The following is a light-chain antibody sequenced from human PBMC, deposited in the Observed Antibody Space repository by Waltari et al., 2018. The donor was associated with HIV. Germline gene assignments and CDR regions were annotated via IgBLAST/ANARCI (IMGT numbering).Light chain of an antibody. CDR1: QNIGTN. CDR2: SAT. J-gene: IGKJ4*01. V-gene: IGKV3-15*01. Sequence: EIVMTQSPANLSVSPVERATISCRASQNIGTNLVWYQQKRGQAPRILIYSATTMSTDIPAKFSASGSVTDFTLTISSLQSEDFALYYCQQYSNWPLTFGGGTKVEIE. CDR3: QQYSNWPLT.